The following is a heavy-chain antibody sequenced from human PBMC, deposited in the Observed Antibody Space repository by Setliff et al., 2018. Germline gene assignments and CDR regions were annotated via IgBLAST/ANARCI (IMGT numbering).Heavy chain of an antibody. J-gene: IGHJ6*03. CDR3: ARAGPYYDFWSGYYRTMDV. CDR2: IYTSGST. D-gene: IGHD3-3*01. V-gene: IGHV4-61*09. CDR1: GGSISSGIYY. Sequence: SETLSLTCTVSGGSISSGIYYWSWVRQPAGKGLEWIGHIYTSGSTNYNPSLKSRVTISVDTSKNQFSLRLSSVTAADTAVYYCARAGPYYDFWSGYYRTMDVWGKGTTVTVSS.